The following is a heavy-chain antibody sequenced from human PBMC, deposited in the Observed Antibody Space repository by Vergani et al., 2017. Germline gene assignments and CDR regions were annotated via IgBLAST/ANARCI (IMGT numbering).Heavy chain of an antibody. CDR3: AKDQGTTVVTPIDY. CDR2: MSWNSDSI. V-gene: IGHV3-9*01. Sequence: EVQLLESGGGLVQPGGSLRLSCAASGFTFDDYAMHWVRQAPGKGLEWVSGMSWNSDSIGYADSVKGRFTISRDNSKNTLYLQMNSLRAEDTAVYYCAKDQGTTVVTPIDYWGQGTLVTVSS. CDR1: GFTFDDYA. J-gene: IGHJ4*02. D-gene: IGHD4-23*01.